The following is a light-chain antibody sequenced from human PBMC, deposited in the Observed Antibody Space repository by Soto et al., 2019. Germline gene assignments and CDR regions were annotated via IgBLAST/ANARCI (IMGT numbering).Light chain of an antibody. Sequence: EIVLTQSPGTLSLSPGERATLSCRASQSVSDSYLAWYQQKPGQAPRLLIYASSRATGIPDRFSGSGSGTDFTLTISRLEAEDFAGYYCQPYGPSCLFGPGTKVDIK. CDR1: QSVSDSY. J-gene: IGKJ3*01. CDR3: QPYGPSCL. V-gene: IGKV3-20*01. CDR2: AS.